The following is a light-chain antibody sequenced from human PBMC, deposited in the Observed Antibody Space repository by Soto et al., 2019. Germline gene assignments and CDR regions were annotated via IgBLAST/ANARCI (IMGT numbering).Light chain of an antibody. V-gene: IGKV3-20*01. CDR2: GVS. CDR3: QHYGYSQWT. CDR1: QSISSNY. J-gene: IGKJ1*01. Sequence: IVMTQSPGTLCLSPGEIATLSXMASQSISSNYLAWYQQKPGQSPRLLIYGVSTRATGIPDRFSGSGSGTDFTLTISRLEPEDSAVYFCQHYGYSQWTFGQGTKVDIK.